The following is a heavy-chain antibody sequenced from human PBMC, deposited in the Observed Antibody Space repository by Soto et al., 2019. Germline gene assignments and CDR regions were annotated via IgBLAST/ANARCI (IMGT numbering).Heavy chain of an antibody. CDR1: GFTFTSYG. J-gene: IGHJ5*02. D-gene: IGHD6-19*01. CDR2: ISYDGSDK. V-gene: IGHV3-30*18. Sequence: QVQLEESGGGVVQPGRSLRLSCKASGFTFTSYGMHWVRQAPGKRLEWVALISYDGSDKLYADSVEGRFTISRDNSKNTVYLQMNSLRIEDTAMYHCGKFSDIEVPGMGDWFDPWGQGTLVTVTS. CDR3: GKFSDIEVPGMGDWFDP.